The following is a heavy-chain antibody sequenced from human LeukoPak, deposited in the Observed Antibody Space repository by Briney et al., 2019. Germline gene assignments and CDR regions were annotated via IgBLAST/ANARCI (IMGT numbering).Heavy chain of an antibody. CDR3: ARDGGYRSFDY. CDR1: GFTISSYS. Sequence: GGSLRLSCAASGFTISSYSMNWVRQAPGKGLEWVSYISSSSSTIYYADSVKGRFTISRDNAKNSLYLQMNSLRAEDTAVYYCARDGGYRSFDYWGQGTLVTVSS. J-gene: IGHJ4*02. D-gene: IGHD6-19*01. CDR2: ISSSSSTI. V-gene: IGHV3-48*01.